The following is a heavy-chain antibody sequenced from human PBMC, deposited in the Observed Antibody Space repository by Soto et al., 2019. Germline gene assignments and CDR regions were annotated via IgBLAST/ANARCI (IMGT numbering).Heavy chain of an antibody. CDR2: ISRGGTT. V-gene: IGHV4-34*01. J-gene: IGHJ3*02. Sequence: PSETLSLTCGVYVGSFSGYYWSWVRQPPGKGLEWIGEISRGGTTNYKPSLKSRVTISVDTSKNQFSLRLSSVTAADTAVYYCARGPYYYDSSAYYYALGFDIWGQGTLVTVSS. D-gene: IGHD3-22*01. CDR3: ARGPYYYDSSAYYYALGFDI. CDR1: VGSFSGYY.